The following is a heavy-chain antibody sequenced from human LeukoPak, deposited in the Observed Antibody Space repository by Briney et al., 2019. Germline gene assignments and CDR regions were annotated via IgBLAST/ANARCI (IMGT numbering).Heavy chain of an antibody. Sequence: GSLRLSCAASGFTFSSYSMNWVRQAPGKGLEWVSSISSSSSYIYYADSVKGRFTISRDNAKNSLYLQMNSLRAEDTAVYYCARGRLVNYYFDYWGQGTLVTVSS. CDR1: GFTFSSYS. D-gene: IGHD3-9*01. J-gene: IGHJ4*02. CDR2: ISSSSSYI. CDR3: ARGRLVNYYFDY. V-gene: IGHV3-21*01.